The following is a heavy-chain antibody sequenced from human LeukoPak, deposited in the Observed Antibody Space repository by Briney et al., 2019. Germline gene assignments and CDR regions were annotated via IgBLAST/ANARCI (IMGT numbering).Heavy chain of an antibody. Sequence: PSETLSLTCTVSGGSISSGDYYWSWIRQPPGKGLEWIGYIYYSGSTYYNPSLKSRVTISVDTSKNQFSLKLSSVTAADTAVYYCARTVVGATPYYYMDVWGKGTMVTVSS. CDR1: GGSISSGDYY. V-gene: IGHV4-30-4*08. CDR2: IYYSGST. J-gene: IGHJ6*03. D-gene: IGHD1-26*01. CDR3: ARTVVGATPYYYMDV.